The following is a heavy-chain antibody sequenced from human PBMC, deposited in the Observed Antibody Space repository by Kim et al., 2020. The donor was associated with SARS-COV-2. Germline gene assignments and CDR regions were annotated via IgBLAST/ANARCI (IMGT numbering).Heavy chain of an antibody. J-gene: IGHJ4*02. D-gene: IGHD3-10*01. CDR2: GSNK. V-gene: IGHV3-30*02. Sequence: GSNKYYADSVKGRFTSYRDNSKSTLYLRMNSLRAEDTAVDYCAKDRGSDYWGQGTLVTVSS. CDR3: AKDRGSDY.